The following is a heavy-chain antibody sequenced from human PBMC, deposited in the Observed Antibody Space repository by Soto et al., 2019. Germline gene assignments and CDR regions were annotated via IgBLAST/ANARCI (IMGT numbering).Heavy chain of an antibody. D-gene: IGHD3-10*01. CDR2: IKGDGTIT. J-gene: IGHJ4*02. CDR1: GFTFSRDW. V-gene: IGHV3-74*01. CDR3: ARGGVGNYYNDY. Sequence: EVQLVESGGGLVQPGGSLRLSCAASGFTFSRDWMHWVRQSPGKGLVWVSRIKGDGTITNYADSVKGRFTPSRDNAKNTVYLQLNSLTTEDTAVYYCARGGVGNYYNDYWGQGTLVTVSS.